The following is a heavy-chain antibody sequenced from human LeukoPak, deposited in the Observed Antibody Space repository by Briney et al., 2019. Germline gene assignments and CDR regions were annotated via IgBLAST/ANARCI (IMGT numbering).Heavy chain of an antibody. D-gene: IGHD6-19*01. J-gene: IGHJ5*02. Sequence: GASVKVSCKASGYTFTGYYMHWVRQAPGQGLEWMGWINPNSGGANYAQKFQGRVTMTRDTSISTAYMELSRLRSDDTAVYYCARAPPRVAGVSWAIRFDPWGQGTLVTVSS. V-gene: IGHV1-2*02. CDR3: ARAPPRVAGVSWAIRFDP. CDR2: INPNSGGA. CDR1: GYTFTGYY.